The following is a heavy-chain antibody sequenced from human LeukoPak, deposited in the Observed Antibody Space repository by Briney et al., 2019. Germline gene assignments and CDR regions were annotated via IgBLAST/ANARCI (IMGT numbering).Heavy chain of an antibody. CDR2: IYYSGST. D-gene: IGHD3-10*01. CDR1: GGSISSGGYY. Sequence: SETLSLTCTVSGGSISSGGYYWSWIRQHPGKGLEWIGYIYYSGSTYYNPSLKSRVTISVDTSKNQFSLKLSSVTAADTAVNYCARDLLTGNWFDPWGQGTLVTVSS. CDR3: ARDLLTGNWFDP. J-gene: IGHJ5*02. V-gene: IGHV4-31*03.